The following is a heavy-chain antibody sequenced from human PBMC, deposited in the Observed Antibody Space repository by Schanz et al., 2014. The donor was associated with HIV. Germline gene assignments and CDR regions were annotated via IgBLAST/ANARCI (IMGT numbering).Heavy chain of an antibody. Sequence: EVQLLESGGGLEQPGGSLRLSCVASGFNFNNYAMTWVRQAPGKGLEWVSTISAGVGTASYADSVKGRFTISRDNSKKMLFLQMNRLRAEDTAVYYCVHDDSDNDGFDMWGQGTMVTVSS. D-gene: IGHD3-22*01. J-gene: IGHJ3*02. CDR1: GFNFNNYA. CDR2: ISAGVGTA. V-gene: IGHV3-23*01. CDR3: VHDDSDNDGFDM.